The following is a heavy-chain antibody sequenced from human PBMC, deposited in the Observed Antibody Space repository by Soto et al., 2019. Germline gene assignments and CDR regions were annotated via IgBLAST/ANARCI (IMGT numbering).Heavy chain of an antibody. CDR2: SIPIFGTA. CDR1: GGTFNNYP. J-gene: IGHJ6*02. V-gene: IGHV1-69*01. CDR3: ARGRGYSGDDHYYYFDMDV. D-gene: IGHD5-12*01. Sequence: QVQLVQSGAEVKKPASSVKVSCKASGGTFNNYPITWVRQAPGEGLEWMGGSIPIFGTANYAQNFQGRVTISVDESTRTAYMELSSLRSEDTAVYYGARGRGYSGDDHYYYFDMDVWGQGTTGTVSS.